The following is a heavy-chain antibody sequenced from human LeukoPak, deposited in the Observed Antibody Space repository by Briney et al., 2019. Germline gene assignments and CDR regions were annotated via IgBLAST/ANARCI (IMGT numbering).Heavy chain of an antibody. D-gene: IGHD2-8*01. J-gene: IGHJ4*02. V-gene: IGHV3-74*01. CDR3: AREYCTNGVCYKRFDY. CDR1: GFTFSIYW. Sequence: GGSLRLSCAGSGFTFSIYWMHWVRQAPGKGLVWVSRISTYARSTTYADSVKGRFSISRDNSKNTLYLQMGSLRPEDMAVYYCAREYCTNGVCYKRFDYWGQGTLVTVSS. CDR2: ISTYARST.